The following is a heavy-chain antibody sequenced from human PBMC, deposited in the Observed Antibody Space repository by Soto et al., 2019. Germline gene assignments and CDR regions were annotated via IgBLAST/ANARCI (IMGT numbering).Heavy chain of an antibody. V-gene: IGHV3-48*01. D-gene: IGHD7-27*01. CDR2: ISSSSSVI. CDR1: GFILSDCA. Sequence: EVQLVASGGGLVQPGGSLRLSCATSGFILSDCAMNWVRQAPGKGLEWVSYISSSSSVIDYADSVKGRFTVSRDNARNSLCLQMNSLRAEDTAVYYCARDLSWGSNWYYYMDVWGKGTTVTVSS. J-gene: IGHJ6*03. CDR3: ARDLSWGSNWYYYMDV.